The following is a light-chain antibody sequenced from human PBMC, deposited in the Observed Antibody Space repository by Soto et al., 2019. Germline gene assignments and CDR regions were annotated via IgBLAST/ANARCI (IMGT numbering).Light chain of an antibody. CDR3: LQDHDYPWT. V-gene: IGKV1-6*02. J-gene: IGKJ1*01. CDR2: AAS. Sequence: IPMTQSPSSLSVSVTDRVTITCRASQDIGNDLGWYQQRPGEAPELLLYAASTLRSGVPSRFSGSGSGTQFTLTINNLQPEDSATYICLQDHDYPWTFGHGTKVEV. CDR1: QDIGND.